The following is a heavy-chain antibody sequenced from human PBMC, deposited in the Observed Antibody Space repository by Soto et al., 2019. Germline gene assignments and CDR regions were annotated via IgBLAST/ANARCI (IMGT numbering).Heavy chain of an antibody. Sequence: QVQLVQSGAEVKEPGSSVKVSCKATGDLFNNYAFNWVRQAPGQGLEWMGRISPLFRTTNYAQKFQGRVTIGADELTTIVYLEVSNLESEDTSMYYFAASSSVAAAGYFKFWGQVTLVTVSP. V-gene: IGHV1-69*01. CDR2: ISPLFRTT. CDR1: GDLFNNYA. D-gene: IGHD6-13*01. CDR3: AASSSVAAAGYFKF. J-gene: IGHJ4*02.